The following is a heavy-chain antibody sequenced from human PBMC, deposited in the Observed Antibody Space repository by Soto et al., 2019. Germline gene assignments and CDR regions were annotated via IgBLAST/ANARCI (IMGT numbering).Heavy chain of an antibody. D-gene: IGHD2-21*01. Sequence: EVQLLESGGCLVQPGWSLRLSCTASGFTFSSSAMNWVREAPGQGLEWVASVSENGGSRGGTYYADSVKGRFTISRDNSKNTLYLQMDSLRGADTAVYYCASAKAVVIAALGIWGQGTMVTVSS. CDR2: VSENGGSRGGT. CDR1: GFTFSSSA. V-gene: IGHV3-23*01. CDR3: ASAKAVVIAALGI. J-gene: IGHJ3*02.